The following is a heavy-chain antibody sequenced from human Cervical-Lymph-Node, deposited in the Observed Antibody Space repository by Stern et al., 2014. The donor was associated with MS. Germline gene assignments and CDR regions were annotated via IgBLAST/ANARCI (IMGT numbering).Heavy chain of an antibody. CDR1: GFTFSSYS. J-gene: IGHJ5*02. D-gene: IGHD3-3*01. Sequence: VQLVQSGGGLVKPGGSLRLSCAASGFTFSSYSMNWVRQAPGKGLEWVSSISSSSSYIYYADSVKGRFTISRDNAKNSLYLQMNSLRAEDTAVYYCARDAPYYDFWSGYQNWFDPWGQGTLVTVSS. V-gene: IGHV3-21*01. CDR3: ARDAPYYDFWSGYQNWFDP. CDR2: ISSSSSYI.